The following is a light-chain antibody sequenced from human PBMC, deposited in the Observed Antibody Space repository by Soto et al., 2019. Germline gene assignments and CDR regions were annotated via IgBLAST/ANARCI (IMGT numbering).Light chain of an antibody. Sequence: DIQMTQSPSSLSASVGDRVTFTCRASRGITNHLAWYQQKPGKVPKLLIYGASTLQSGVPSRFSGSRSQTDFTPTISSLQPEDVATYFWLTYNSGLWTFGHGTKVEIK. J-gene: IGKJ1*01. CDR3: LTYNSGLWT. CDR1: RGITNH. V-gene: IGKV1-27*01. CDR2: GAS.